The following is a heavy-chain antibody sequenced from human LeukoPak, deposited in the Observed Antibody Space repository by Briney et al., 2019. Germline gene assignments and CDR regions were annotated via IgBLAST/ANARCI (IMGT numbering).Heavy chain of an antibody. Sequence: SEKVSCKASGYTFTGYYMHWVRQAPGQGLEWMGRIIPILGIANYAQKFQGRVTITADKSTSTAYMELSSLRSEDTAVYYCARAEMTTVTNPFDYWGQGTLVTVSS. CDR3: ARAEMTTVTNPFDY. J-gene: IGHJ4*02. CDR2: IIPILGIA. D-gene: IGHD4-17*01. CDR1: GYTFTGYY. V-gene: IGHV1-69*04.